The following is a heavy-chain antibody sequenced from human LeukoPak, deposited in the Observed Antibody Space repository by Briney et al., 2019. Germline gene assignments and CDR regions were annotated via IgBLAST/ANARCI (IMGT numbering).Heavy chain of an antibody. Sequence: SETLSLTCTVSGGSISGGSYYWSWIRQPAGKGLEWIGRIYTSGSTNYNPSLKSRVTMSVDTSKKQFSLKLSSVTAADTAVYYCARVDSSSWYWFDPWGQGTLVTVSS. D-gene: IGHD6-13*01. CDR2: IYTSGST. CDR3: ARVDSSSWYWFDP. CDR1: GGSISGGSYY. J-gene: IGHJ5*02. V-gene: IGHV4-61*02.